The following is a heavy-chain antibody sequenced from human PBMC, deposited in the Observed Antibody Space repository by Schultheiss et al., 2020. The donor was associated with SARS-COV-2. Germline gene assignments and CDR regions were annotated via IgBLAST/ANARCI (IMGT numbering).Heavy chain of an antibody. J-gene: IGHJ6*02. D-gene: IGHD5-24*01. CDR2: IYYSGTT. V-gene: IGHV4-34*09. CDR1: GGSFSGYY. Sequence: SQTLSLTCAVYGGSFSGYYWSWIRQPPGKGLEWIGYIYYSGTTYYNPSLKSRVTISVDTSKNQFSLKLSSVTAADTAVYYCARIDRALDGYIHYGMDVWGQGTTVTVSS. CDR3: ARIDRALDGYIHYGMDV.